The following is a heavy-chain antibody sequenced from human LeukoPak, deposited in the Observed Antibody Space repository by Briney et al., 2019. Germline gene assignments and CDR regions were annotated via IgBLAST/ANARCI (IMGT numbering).Heavy chain of an antibody. J-gene: IGHJ1*01. CDR3: ARAGVYYYDSSGYYQFQH. CDR1: GGSFSGYY. CDR2: INHSGST. V-gene: IGHV4-34*01. D-gene: IGHD3-22*01. Sequence: PSETLSLTCAVYGGSFSGYYWSWIRQPPGKGLEWIGEINHSGSTNYNPSLKSRVTISVDTSKNQFSLKLSSVTAADTAVYYCARAGVYYYDSSGYYQFQHWGQGTLVTVSS.